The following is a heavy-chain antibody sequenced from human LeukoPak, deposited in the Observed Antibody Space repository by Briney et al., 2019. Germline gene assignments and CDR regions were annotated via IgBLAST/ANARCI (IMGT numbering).Heavy chain of an antibody. CDR2: IRSKAYGGTT. Sequence: GGSLRLSCTASGFTFGDYAMSWVRQAPGKGLEWVGFIRSKAYGGTTEYAASVKGRFTISRDDSKSIAYLQMNSLRAEDTAVYYCAKLEMIVVVITGVSYWGQGTLVTVSS. CDR3: AKLEMIVVVITGVSY. J-gene: IGHJ4*02. D-gene: IGHD3-22*01. CDR1: GFTFGDYA. V-gene: IGHV3-49*04.